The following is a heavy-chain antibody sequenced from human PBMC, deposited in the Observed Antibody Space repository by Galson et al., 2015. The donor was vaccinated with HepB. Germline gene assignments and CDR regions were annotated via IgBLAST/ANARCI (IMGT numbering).Heavy chain of an antibody. V-gene: IGHV1-69*13. CDR2: IIPIFGTA. J-gene: IGHJ6*03. D-gene: IGHD5-12*01. Sequence: SVKVSCKASGGTFSSYAISWVRQAPGQGLEWMGGIIPIFGTANYAQKFQGRVTITADESTSTAYMELSSLRSEDTAVCYCARVRHGDNSGYDFPYYYYYMDVWGKGTTVTVSS. CDR1: GGTFSSYA. CDR3: ARVRHGDNSGYDFPYYYYYMDV.